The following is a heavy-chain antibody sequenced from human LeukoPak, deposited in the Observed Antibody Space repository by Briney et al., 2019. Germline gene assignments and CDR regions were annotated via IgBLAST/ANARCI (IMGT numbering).Heavy chain of an antibody. D-gene: IGHD3-10*01. Sequence: ASVKVSCKASGYTFTSYGISWVRQAPGQGLDWMGWISAYNGNTNYAQKLQGRVTMTTDTSTSTAYMELRSLRSDDTAVYYCARDPQLRFGELLPDFDYWGQGTLVTVSS. J-gene: IGHJ4*02. CDR2: ISAYNGNT. CDR1: GYTFTSYG. CDR3: ARDPQLRFGELLPDFDY. V-gene: IGHV1-18*01.